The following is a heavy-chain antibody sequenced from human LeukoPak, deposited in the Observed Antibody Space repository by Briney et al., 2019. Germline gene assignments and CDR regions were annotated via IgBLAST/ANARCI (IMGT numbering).Heavy chain of an antibody. J-gene: IGHJ5*02. CDR1: GGSISSYY. V-gene: IGHV4-4*07. D-gene: IGHD3-9*01. CDR2: IYTSGST. Sequence: SETLSLTCTVSGGSISSYYWSWIRQPAGKGLEWIGRIYTSGSTNYNPSLKSRVTMSVDTSKNQFSLKLSSVTAADTAVYYCARDPAKYYDILTGPAGFDPWGQGTLVTVSS. CDR3: ARDPAKYYDILTGPAGFDP.